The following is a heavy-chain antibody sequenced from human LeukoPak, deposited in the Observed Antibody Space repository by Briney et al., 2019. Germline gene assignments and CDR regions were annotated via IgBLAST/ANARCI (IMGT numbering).Heavy chain of an antibody. CDR3: TTGTEQQWLSLDY. CDR1: GFRFTDYY. V-gene: IGHV3-15*01. Sequence: GGSLRLSCAASGFRFTDYYMSWVRQAPGKGLEWVGRIRSKTDGGTTDYAAPVKGRFTISRDDSKNTLYLQMNSLKTEDTAVYYCTTGTEQQWLSLDYWGQGTLVTVSS. J-gene: IGHJ4*02. D-gene: IGHD6-19*01. CDR2: IRSKTDGGTT.